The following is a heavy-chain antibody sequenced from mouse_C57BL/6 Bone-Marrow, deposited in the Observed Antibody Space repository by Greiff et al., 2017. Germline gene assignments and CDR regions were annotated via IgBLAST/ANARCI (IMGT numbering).Heavy chain of an antibody. CDR1: GFTFSSYG. CDR3: ARPYGSSLAWFAY. CDR2: ISSGGSYT. D-gene: IGHD1-1*01. J-gene: IGHJ3*01. V-gene: IGHV5-6*01. Sequence: EVQLVESGGELVKPGGSLKLSCAASGFTFSSYGMSWVRQTPDKRLEWVATISSGGSYTYYPDSVKGRFTISRDNAKNTLYLQMSSLKSEDTAMYYCARPYGSSLAWFAYWGQGTLVTVSA.